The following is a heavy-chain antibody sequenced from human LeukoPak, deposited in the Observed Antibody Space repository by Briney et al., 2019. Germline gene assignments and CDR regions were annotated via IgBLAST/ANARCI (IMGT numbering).Heavy chain of an antibody. D-gene: IGHD3-22*01. CDR3: ARDSHYYDSSGPEHDAFDI. Sequence: SVKVSCKASGGTFSSYAISWVRQAPGQGLEWMGGIIPIFGTANYAQKFQGRVTITTDESTSTAYMELSSLRSEDTAVYYCARDSHYYDSSGPEHDAFDIWAKGQWSPSLQ. CDR2: IIPIFGTA. V-gene: IGHV1-69*05. J-gene: IGHJ3*02. CDR1: GGTFSSYA.